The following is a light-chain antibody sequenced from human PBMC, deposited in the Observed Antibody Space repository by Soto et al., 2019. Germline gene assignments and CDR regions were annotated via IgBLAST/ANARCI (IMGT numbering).Light chain of an antibody. CDR2: AAS. Sequence: EIVLTQSPGTLSLSPGERAILSCRASQSVSSSYVAWYQQKPGQAPRLLIYAASSRATGIPDRFSGSGSGTDFALTITGLEPEDFAVYYCQQSDASLYTFGQGTKLEIK. CDR1: QSVSSSY. J-gene: IGKJ2*01. V-gene: IGKV3-20*01. CDR3: QQSDASLYT.